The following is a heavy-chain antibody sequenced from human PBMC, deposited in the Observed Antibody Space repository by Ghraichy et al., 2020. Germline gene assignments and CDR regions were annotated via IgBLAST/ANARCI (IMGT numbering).Heavy chain of an antibody. V-gene: IGHV3-30-3*01. CDR2: ISYDGSNK. D-gene: IGHD4-17*01. CDR1: GFTFSSYA. CDR3: ARDHTVTTMLYYYYYGMDV. Sequence: GESLNISCAASGFTFSSYAMHWVRQAPGKGLEWVAVISYDGSNKYYADSVKGRFTISRDNSKNTLYLQMNSLRAEDTAVYYCARDHTVTTMLYYYYYGMDVWGQGTTVTVSS. J-gene: IGHJ6*02.